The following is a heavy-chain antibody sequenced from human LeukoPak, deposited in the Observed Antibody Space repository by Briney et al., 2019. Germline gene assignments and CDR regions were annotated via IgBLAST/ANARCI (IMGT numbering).Heavy chain of an antibody. D-gene: IGHD3-16*01. V-gene: IGHV3-7*01. Sequence: PGGSLRLSCAASGFPFSSYWMSWVRQAPGKGLEWVANIKGDGGDKYYVGSVKGRFTISRDNAKNSLYLQMNSLRAEDTAVYYCARFTPQGYGWGGYNRFDPWGQGTLVTVSS. CDR3: ARFTPQGYGWGGYNRFDP. CDR2: IKGDGGDK. J-gene: IGHJ5*02. CDR1: GFPFSSYW.